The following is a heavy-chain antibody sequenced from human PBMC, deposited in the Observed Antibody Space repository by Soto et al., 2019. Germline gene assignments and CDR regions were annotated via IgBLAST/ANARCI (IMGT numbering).Heavy chain of an antibody. D-gene: IGHD3-10*01. CDR2: IIPIFGTA. Sequence: QVQLVQSGAEVKKPGSSVKVSCKASGGTFSRYAISWVRQAPGQGLEWMGGIIPIFGTANYAQKFQGRVTITADESTSTAYMELSSLRSEDTAVYYCARRMAAVGSASYYYGMDVWGQGTTVTVAS. CDR1: GGTFSRYA. V-gene: IGHV1-69*01. CDR3: ARRMAAVGSASYYYGMDV. J-gene: IGHJ6*02.